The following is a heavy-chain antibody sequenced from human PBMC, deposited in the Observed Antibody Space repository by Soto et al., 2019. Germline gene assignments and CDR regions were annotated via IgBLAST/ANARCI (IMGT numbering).Heavy chain of an antibody. J-gene: IGHJ3*02. CDR3: ARDRQWLIAHLGAFDI. CDR2: IWYDGSNK. D-gene: IGHD6-19*01. CDR1: GFTFSSYG. Sequence: GGSLRLSCAASGFTFSSYGMHWVRQAPGKGLEWVAVIWYDGSNKYYADSVKGRFTISRDNSKNTLYLQMNSLRAEDTAVYYCARDRQWLIAHLGAFDIWGQGTMVTVSS. V-gene: IGHV3-33*01.